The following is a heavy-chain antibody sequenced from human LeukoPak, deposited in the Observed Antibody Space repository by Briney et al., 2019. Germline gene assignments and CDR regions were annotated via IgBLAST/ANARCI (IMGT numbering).Heavy chain of an antibody. Sequence: GASVKVSCKASGYTFTGYCMHWVRQAPGQGLEWMGWINPNSGGTNYAQKFQGRVTMTRDTSISTAYMELSRLRSDDTAVYYCARLIVVVPAAIGLLANWFDPWGQGTLVTVSS. CDR1: GYTFTGYC. J-gene: IGHJ5*02. CDR2: INPNSGGT. V-gene: IGHV1-2*02. CDR3: ARLIVVVPAAIGLLANWFDP. D-gene: IGHD2-2*01.